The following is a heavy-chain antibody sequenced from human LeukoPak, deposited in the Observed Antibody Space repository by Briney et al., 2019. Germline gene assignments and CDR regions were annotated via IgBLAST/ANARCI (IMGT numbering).Heavy chain of an antibody. Sequence: GGSLRLSCAASGFTFSSYAVHWVRQAPGKGLEWVAMISYDGTNKYYAGSVKGRFTISRDNSKNTLYLQMNGLRADDTAVYYCASIAARWGPPWGQGTLVTVSS. V-gene: IGHV3-30*04. CDR3: ASIAARWGPP. D-gene: IGHD6-6*01. J-gene: IGHJ5*02. CDR1: GFTFSSYA. CDR2: ISYDGTNK.